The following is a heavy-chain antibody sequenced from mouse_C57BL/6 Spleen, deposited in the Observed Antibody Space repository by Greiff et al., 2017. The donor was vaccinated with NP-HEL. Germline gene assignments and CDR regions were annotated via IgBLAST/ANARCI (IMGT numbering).Heavy chain of an antibody. V-gene: IGHV2-5*01. J-gene: IGHJ2*01. CDR2: IWRGGST. CDR3: AQNWDGNFDY. Sequence: VKLVESGPGLVQPSQSLSITCTVSGFSLTSYGVHWVRQSPGKGLEWLGVIWRGGSTDYNAAFMSRLSLTKDNSKSQVFFKMNNLQADDTAIYYCAQNWDGNFDYWGQGTTLTVSS. CDR1: GFSLTSYG. D-gene: IGHD4-1*01.